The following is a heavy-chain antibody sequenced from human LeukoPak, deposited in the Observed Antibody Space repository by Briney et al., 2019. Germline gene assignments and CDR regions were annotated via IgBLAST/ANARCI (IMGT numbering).Heavy chain of an antibody. V-gene: IGHV3-11*01. D-gene: IGHD6-19*01. Sequence: PGGSLRLSCAASGFTFSDYYMSWIRQAPGKGLEWVSYISSSGSTIYYADSVKGRFTISRDNAKNSLFLQMNSLRAEDTAVYYCARRAYSSGWYFFDHWGQGTLVTVSS. CDR3: ARRAYSSGWYFFDH. CDR1: GFTFSDYY. J-gene: IGHJ4*02. CDR2: ISSSGSTI.